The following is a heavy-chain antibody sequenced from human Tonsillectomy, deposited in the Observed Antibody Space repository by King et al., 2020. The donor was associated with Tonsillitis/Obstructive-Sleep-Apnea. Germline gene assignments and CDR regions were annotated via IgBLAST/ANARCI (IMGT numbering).Heavy chain of an antibody. J-gene: IGHJ4*02. V-gene: IGHV3-30*18. CDR1: GFTFSSYG. CDR2: ISYDGSKI. CDR3: AKDRSSSWTVDY. D-gene: IGHD6-13*01. Sequence: VQLVESGGGVVQPGRSLRLSCAASGFTFSSYGMHWVRQAPGKGLEWVAIISYDGSKIYYADSVKGRFTISRDNSKNTLYLKRNSLRGEDTAVYYCAKDRSSSWTVDYWGQGTLVTVSS.